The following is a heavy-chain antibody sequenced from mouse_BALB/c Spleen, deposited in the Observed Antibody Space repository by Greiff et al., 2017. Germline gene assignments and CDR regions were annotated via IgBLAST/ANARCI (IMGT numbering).Heavy chain of an antibody. J-gene: IGHJ3*01. CDR2: INSNGGST. CDR1: GFTFSSYG. Sequence: EVMLVESGGGLVQPGGSLKLSCAASGFTFSSYGMSWVRQTPDKRLELVATINSNGGSTYYPDSLKGRFTISRDKAKNTLYLQMSSLKSEDTALYYCERKAYYGNYGGGAWFADWGQGTRVTVSA. CDR3: ERKAYYGNYGGGAWFAD. V-gene: IGHV5-6-3*01. D-gene: IGHD2-10*01.